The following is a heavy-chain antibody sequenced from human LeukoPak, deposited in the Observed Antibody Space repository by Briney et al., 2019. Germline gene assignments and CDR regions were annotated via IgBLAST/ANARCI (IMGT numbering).Heavy chain of an antibody. V-gene: IGHV1-8*01. Sequence: ASVKVSCKASGYTFTSYDINWVRQATGQGLEWMGWMNPNSGNTGYAQKFQGRVTMTRNTPISTAYMELSSLRSEDTAVYYCARAGSGWYFGIPRGEFDHWGQGTLVTVSS. CDR2: MNPNSGNT. CDR3: ARAGSGWYFGIPRGEFDH. CDR1: GYTFTSYD. J-gene: IGHJ4*02. D-gene: IGHD6-19*01.